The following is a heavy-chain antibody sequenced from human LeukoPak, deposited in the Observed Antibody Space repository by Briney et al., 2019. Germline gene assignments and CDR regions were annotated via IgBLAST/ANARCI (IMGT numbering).Heavy chain of an antibody. J-gene: IGHJ5*02. V-gene: IGHV3-74*01. Sequence: PSGTLSLTCAVSGDSISNNYWMHWVRQAPGKGLVWVSRIKTDGSSATYADSVKRRFTISRDNSKNTPYLQRSSLRAEDTAVYYCGRAHWGSVNPWGQRTLVIVSS. CDR2: IKTDGSSA. CDR1: GDSISNNYW. CDR3: GRAHWGSVNP. D-gene: IGHD7-27*01.